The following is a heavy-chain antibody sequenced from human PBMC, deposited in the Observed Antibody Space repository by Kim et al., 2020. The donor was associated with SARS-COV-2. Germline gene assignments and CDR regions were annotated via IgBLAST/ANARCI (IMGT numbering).Heavy chain of an antibody. J-gene: IGHJ4*02. CDR3: AREKGLAGEADY. Sequence: NYAQKFQGRVTITADESTSTAYMELSSLRSEDTAVYYCAREKGLAGEADYWGQGTLVTVSS. V-gene: IGHV1-69*01. D-gene: IGHD3-10*01.